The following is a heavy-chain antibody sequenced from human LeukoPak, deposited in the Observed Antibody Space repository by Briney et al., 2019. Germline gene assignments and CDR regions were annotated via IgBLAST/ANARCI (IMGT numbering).Heavy chain of an antibody. J-gene: IGHJ4*02. D-gene: IGHD4-17*01. CDR2: IYYSGST. Sequence: SETLSLTCTVSGGSISSYYWSWIRQPLGKGLEWIGYIYYSGSTNYNPSLKSRVTISVDTSKNQFSLKLSSVTAADTAVYYCARSLMRQLTTFDYWGQGTLVTVSS. CDR3: ARSLMRQLTTFDY. V-gene: IGHV4-59*08. CDR1: GGSISSYY.